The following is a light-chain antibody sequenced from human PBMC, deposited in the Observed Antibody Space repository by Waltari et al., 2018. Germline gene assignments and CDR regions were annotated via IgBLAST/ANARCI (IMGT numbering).Light chain of an antibody. V-gene: IGKV3-11*01. J-gene: IGKJ2*01. CDR2: DGN. CDR3: QQRTDWLYT. Sequence: EVVLTRSPGTLSLFPGERATLSCRASQSVATYLAWFQQRPGQAPRLLIYDGNKRATGIPSRFSGSGYGTAFTLTISSLEPEDFAVYYCQQRTDWLYTFGQGTKLEIK. CDR1: QSVATY.